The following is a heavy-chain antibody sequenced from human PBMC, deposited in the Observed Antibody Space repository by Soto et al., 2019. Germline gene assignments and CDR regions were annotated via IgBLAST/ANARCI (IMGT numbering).Heavy chain of an antibody. J-gene: IGHJ4*02. V-gene: IGHV4-39*01. Sequence: SETLSLTCTVSGGSISSYYWGWIRQPPGKGLEWIGSIYYSGSTYYNPSLKSRVTISVDTSKNQFSLKLSSVTAADTAVYYCARHHNFSFDYWGQGTLVTVSS. CDR1: GGSISSYY. CDR3: ARHHNFSFDY. CDR2: IYYSGST.